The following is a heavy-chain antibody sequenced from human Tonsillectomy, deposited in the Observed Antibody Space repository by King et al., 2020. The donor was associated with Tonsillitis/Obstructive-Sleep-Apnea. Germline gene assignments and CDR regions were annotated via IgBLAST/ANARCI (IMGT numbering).Heavy chain of an antibody. D-gene: IGHD1-1*01. CDR2: TYYRSKWYN. CDR3: ARGRDDPRNWRRNYWYFDL. V-gene: IGHV6-1*01. Sequence: VQLQQSGPGLVKPSLTLSLTCAISGDSVSSNSAAWNWIRQSPSRGLEWLGRTYYRSKWYNDYAVSVKSRITINPDTSKNQFSLQLNSVTPEDTAVYYCARGRDDPRNWRRNYWYFDLWGRGTLVTVSS. J-gene: IGHJ2*01. CDR1: GDSVSSNSAA.